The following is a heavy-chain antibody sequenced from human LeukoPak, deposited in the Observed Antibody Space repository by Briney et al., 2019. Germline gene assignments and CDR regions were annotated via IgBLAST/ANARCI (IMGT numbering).Heavy chain of an antibody. V-gene: IGHV3-30*02. CDR2: IRYDGSNK. CDR1: GFTFSSYA. Sequence: QPGGSLRLSCAASGFTFSSYAMSWVRQAPGKGLEWVAFIRYDGSNKYYADSVKGRFTISRDNSKNTLYLQMNSLRAEDTAVYYCAKDLAMTLYYFDYWGQGTLVTVSS. J-gene: IGHJ4*02. CDR3: AKDLAMTLYYFDY. D-gene: IGHD2-2*01.